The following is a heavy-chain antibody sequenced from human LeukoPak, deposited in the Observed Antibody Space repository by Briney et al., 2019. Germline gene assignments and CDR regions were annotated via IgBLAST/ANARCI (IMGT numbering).Heavy chain of an antibody. CDR1: GGSFSGYY. CDR2: INHSGST. CDR3: ARGSRYFRGP. V-gene: IGHV4-34*01. J-gene: IGHJ5*02. D-gene: IGHD3-9*01. Sequence: PSETLSLTCAVYGGSFSGYYWSWIRQPPGKGLEWIGEINHSGSTNYNPSLKSRVTISVDTSKNQFSLKLSSVTAADTAVYYCARGSRYFRGPWGQGTLVTVSS.